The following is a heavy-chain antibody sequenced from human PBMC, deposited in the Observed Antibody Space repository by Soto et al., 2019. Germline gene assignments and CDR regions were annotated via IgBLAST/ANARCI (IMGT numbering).Heavy chain of an antibody. D-gene: IGHD2-21*02. V-gene: IGHV3-74*01. CDR2: ITSDGKSK. CDR1: GFNFINHW. Sequence: WGSLRLSCAASGFNFINHWMRWFRQRPAEGLVWVSRITSDGKSKAYAESVKGRFAISGDNAKNTLYLQMNGLTAEDTAVYYCARESGDWPLNWFDPWGQGTLVTVSS. J-gene: IGHJ5*02. CDR3: ARESGDWPLNWFDP.